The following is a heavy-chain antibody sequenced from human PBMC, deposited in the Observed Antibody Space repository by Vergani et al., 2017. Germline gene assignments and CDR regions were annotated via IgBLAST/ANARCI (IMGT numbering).Heavy chain of an antibody. CDR2: ISSSSSTI. D-gene: IGHD3-10*01. V-gene: IGHV3-11*04. J-gene: IGHJ6*02. CDR1: GGSFSGYY. CDR3: ARDAMVRGIPRYYYGMDV. Sequence: QVQLQQWGAGLLKPSETLSLTCAVYGGSFSGYYWSWIRQPPGKGLEWVSYISSSSSTIYYADSVKGRFTISRDKAKNSLYLQMNSLRAEDTAVYYCARDAMVRGIPRYYYGMDVWGQGTTVTVSS.